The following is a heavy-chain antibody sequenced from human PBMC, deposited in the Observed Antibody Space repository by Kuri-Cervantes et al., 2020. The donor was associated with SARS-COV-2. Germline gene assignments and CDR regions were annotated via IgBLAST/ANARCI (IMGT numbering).Heavy chain of an antibody. CDR1: GFTVSSNY. J-gene: IGHJ6*02. CDR2: IYRCGST. Sequence: GESLKISCAASGFTVSSNYMSWVRQAPGKGLEWVSVIYRCGSTYYADSVKGRFTISRDNAKNSLYLQMNSLRAEDTAVYYCARDGYRTYCSGGSCYSGGYYYGMDVCGQGTTV. D-gene: IGHD2-15*01. V-gene: IGHV3-66*03. CDR3: ARDGYRTYCSGGSCYSGGYYYGMDV.